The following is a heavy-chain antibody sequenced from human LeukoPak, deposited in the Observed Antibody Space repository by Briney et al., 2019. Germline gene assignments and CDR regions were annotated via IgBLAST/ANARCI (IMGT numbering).Heavy chain of an antibody. CDR1: GFTLSSYW. V-gene: IGHV3-74*01. J-gene: IGHJ4*02. CDR2: IKTDGSST. D-gene: IGHD1-1*01. Sequence: GGSLRLSCAASGFTLSSYWMHWVRQAPGKGLVWVSLIKTDGSSTIYADSVEGRFTISRDNAKNTLYLQMNSLRADDTAVYYCARDGTGTLPFDYWGQGTLATVSS. CDR3: ARDGTGTLPFDY.